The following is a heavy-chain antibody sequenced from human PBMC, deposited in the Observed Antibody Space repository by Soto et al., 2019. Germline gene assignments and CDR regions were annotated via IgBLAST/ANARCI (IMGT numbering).Heavy chain of an antibody. Sequence: QVQLHESGPGLVKPSGTLSLTCAVSSGSISISNWWSWVSQPPGKGLEWIGEIYHSGSTNYNPSLKSRVPISVDNSKHQYSLQLSSVTAADTDVYYCARVQRDYGEAGGYFDYWGQGTLVTVYS. CDR2: IYHSGST. J-gene: IGHJ4*02. V-gene: IGHV4-4*02. D-gene: IGHD4-17*01. CDR1: SGSISISNW. CDR3: ARVQRDYGEAGGYFDY.